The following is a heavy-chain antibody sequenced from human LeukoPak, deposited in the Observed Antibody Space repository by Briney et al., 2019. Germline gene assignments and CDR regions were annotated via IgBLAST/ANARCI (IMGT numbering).Heavy chain of an antibody. J-gene: IGHJ6*02. V-gene: IGHV4-59*01. D-gene: IGHD3-3*01. CDR1: GGSISSYY. CDR2: INYSGST. Sequence: SETLSLTCTVSGGSISSYYWSWIPQPPGKGLEWIGYINYSGSTNYNPSLNSRVTISVDTSKNQFSLKLSSVTAADTAVYYCARVGPIWSGYYDYYYYGMDVWGQGTTVTVSS. CDR3: ARVGPIWSGYYDYYYYGMDV.